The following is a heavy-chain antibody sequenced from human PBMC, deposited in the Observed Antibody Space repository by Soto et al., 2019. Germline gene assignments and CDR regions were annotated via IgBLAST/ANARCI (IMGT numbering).Heavy chain of an antibody. Sequence: VGSLRLSCAASGFTFSKYWMSWVRQAPGKGLEWVANIKQDGSEKYYVDSVKGRFTISRDNAKNSLSLQMNSLRAEDTAVYYCARVPVIAAAGTAWFDPWGQGTLVTVSS. J-gene: IGHJ5*02. V-gene: IGHV3-7*01. CDR3: ARVPVIAAAGTAWFDP. CDR2: IKQDGSEK. CDR1: GFTFSKYW. D-gene: IGHD6-13*01.